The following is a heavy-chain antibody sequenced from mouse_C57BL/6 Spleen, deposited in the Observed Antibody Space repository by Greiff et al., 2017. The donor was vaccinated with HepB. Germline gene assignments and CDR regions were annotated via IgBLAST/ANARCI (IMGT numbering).Heavy chain of an antibody. CDR3: ARPPNWDVIWYFDV. CDR2: ISGGGGNT. J-gene: IGHJ1*03. Sequence: DVQLVESGGGLVKPGGSLKLSCAASGFTFSSYTMSWVRQTPEKRLEWVATISGGGGNTYYPDSVKGRFTISRDNAKNTLYLQMSSLRSEDTALYYCARPPNWDVIWYFDVWGTGTTVTVSS. D-gene: IGHD4-1*01. V-gene: IGHV5-9*01. CDR1: GFTFSSYT.